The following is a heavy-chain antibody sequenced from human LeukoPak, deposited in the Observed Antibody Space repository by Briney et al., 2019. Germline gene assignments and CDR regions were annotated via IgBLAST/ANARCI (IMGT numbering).Heavy chain of an antibody. CDR3: ARAGVTNQLGQTYWYFDL. CDR2: IQKDGSEA. V-gene: IGHV3-7*01. J-gene: IGHJ2*01. CDR1: GFTLSNYW. Sequence: GGSLRLSCTTSGFTLSNYWMTWVRQAPGKGLEWVAKIQKDGSEAYYVDSMEGRFTISRDNAENSLYLQMHSLRAEDTAVCSCARAGVTNQLGQTYWYFDLWGRGTLVTVSS. D-gene: IGHD7-27*01.